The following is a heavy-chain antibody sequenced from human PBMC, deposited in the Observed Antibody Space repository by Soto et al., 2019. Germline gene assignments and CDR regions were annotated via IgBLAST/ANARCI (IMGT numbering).Heavy chain of an antibody. CDR1: GGSISSSSYY. V-gene: IGHV4-39*01. CDR2: IYYSGST. J-gene: IGHJ5*02. CDR3: ARQDFWSGYAHWFDP. Sequence: SETLSLTCTVSGGSISSSSYYWGWIRQPPGKGLEWIGSIYYSGSTYYNPSLKSRVTISVDTSKNQFSLKLSSVTAADTAVYYCARQDFWSGYAHWFDPWGQGTLVTVSS. D-gene: IGHD3-3*01.